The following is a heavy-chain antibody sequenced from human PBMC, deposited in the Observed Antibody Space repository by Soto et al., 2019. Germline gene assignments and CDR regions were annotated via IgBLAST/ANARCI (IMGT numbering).Heavy chain of an antibody. CDR3: ARDYGDYVIDY. D-gene: IGHD4-17*01. J-gene: IGHJ4*02. Sequence: SETLSLTCTVSGGSISSYYWSWIRQPPGKGLEWIGYIYYSGSTNYNPSLKSRVTISVDTSKNQFSLKLSSVIAADTAVYYCARDYGDYVIDYWGQGTLVTFSS. CDR1: GGSISSYY. CDR2: IYYSGST. V-gene: IGHV4-59*01.